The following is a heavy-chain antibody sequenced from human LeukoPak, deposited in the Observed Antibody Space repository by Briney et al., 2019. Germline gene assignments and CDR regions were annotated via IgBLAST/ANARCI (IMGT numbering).Heavy chain of an antibody. CDR2: ISPYNGDT. V-gene: IGHV1-18*04. Sequence: ASVKVSCKASGYTFTGYYMHWVRQAPGQGLEWMGWISPYNGDTNYAQKFQGRVTMTTDTSTSTAHMELRSLRSDDTAVYYCARYPFRWDPGWDYWGQGTLVTVSS. D-gene: IGHD2/OR15-2a*01. CDR1: GYTFTGYY. J-gene: IGHJ4*02. CDR3: ARYPFRWDPGWDY.